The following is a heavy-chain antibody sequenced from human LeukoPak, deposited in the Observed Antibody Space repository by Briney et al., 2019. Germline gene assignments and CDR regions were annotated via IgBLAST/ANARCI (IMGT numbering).Heavy chain of an antibody. D-gene: IGHD2-2*01. V-gene: IGHV3-74*01. CDR2: INSDGSST. CDR3: ARVLPRTSCYPCGMDV. J-gene: IGHJ6*02. CDR1: GFTFSSYW. Sequence: GGSLRLSCAASGFTFSSYWMHWVRQAPGKGLVWVSRINSDGSSTSYADSVKGRFTISRDNAKNTLYLQMNSLRAEDTAVYYCARVLPRTSCYPCGMDVWGQGTTVTVSS.